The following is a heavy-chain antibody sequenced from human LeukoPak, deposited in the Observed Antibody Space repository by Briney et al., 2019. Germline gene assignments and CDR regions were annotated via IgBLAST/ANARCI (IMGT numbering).Heavy chain of an antibody. CDR2: IHNDAATT. J-gene: IGHJ4*02. CDR3: AKGKGGTSFNYCFDY. D-gene: IGHD2/OR15-2a*01. CDR1: GFGFGAYA. Sequence: PGASLRLSCAASGFGFGAYAMIWVRQAPGKGLEWVSLIHNDAATTYYADSVRGRFTVSRDNFKNTLYLEMNSLRAEDTAVYYCAKGKGGTSFNYCFDYWGQGTPVSVSS. V-gene: IGHV3-23*03.